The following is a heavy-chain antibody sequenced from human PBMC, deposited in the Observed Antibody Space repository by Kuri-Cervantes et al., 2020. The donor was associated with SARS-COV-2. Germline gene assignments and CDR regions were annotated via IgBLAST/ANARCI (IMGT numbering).Heavy chain of an antibody. CDR1: GGSISSSSYY. CDR2: IYYSGST. CDR3: ARVGGNCSGGSCYFSGFDY. J-gene: IGHJ4*02. V-gene: IGHV4-39*07. D-gene: IGHD2-15*01. Sequence: GSLRLSCTVSGGSISSSSYYWGWIRQPPGKGLEWIGSIYYSGSTYYNPSLKSRVTISVDTSKNQFSLKLSSVTAADTAVYYCARVGGNCSGGSCYFSGFDYWGQGTLVTVSS.